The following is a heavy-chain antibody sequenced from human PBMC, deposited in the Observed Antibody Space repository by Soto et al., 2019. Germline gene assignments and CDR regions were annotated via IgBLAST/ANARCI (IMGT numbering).Heavy chain of an antibody. Sequence: GGSLRLSCAASGFTFSSYSMNWVRQAPWKGLEWVSSISSSSSYIYYADSVKGRFTISRDNAKNSLYLQMNSLRAEDTAVYYCARDGEYQLLRPFDYWGQGTLVTVSS. CDR3: ARDGEYQLLRPFDY. J-gene: IGHJ4*02. V-gene: IGHV3-21*01. D-gene: IGHD2-2*01. CDR1: GFTFSSYS. CDR2: ISSSSSYI.